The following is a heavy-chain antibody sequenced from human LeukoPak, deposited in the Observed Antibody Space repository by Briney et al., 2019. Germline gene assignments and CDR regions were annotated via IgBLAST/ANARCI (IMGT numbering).Heavy chain of an antibody. Sequence: KPSETLSLTCTVSGGSISSSSYYWGWIRQPPGKGLEWIVSIYYSGSTYYNPPLKSRVTISVDTSKNQFSLKLSSVTAADTAVYYCARHCTNGVCYTDFDYWGQGTLVTVSS. V-gene: IGHV4-39*01. CDR1: GGSISSSSYY. J-gene: IGHJ4*02. CDR3: ARHCTNGVCYTDFDY. D-gene: IGHD2-8*01. CDR2: IYYSGST.